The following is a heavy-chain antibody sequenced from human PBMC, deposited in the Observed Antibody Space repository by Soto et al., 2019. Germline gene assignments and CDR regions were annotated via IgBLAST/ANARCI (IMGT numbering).Heavy chain of an antibody. J-gene: IGHJ6*02. CDR2: IIPIFGTA. Sequence: SVKVSCKASGGTFSSYAISCVRQAPGQVLEWMGGIIPIFGTANYAQKFQGRVTITADESTSTAYMELSSLRSEDTAVYYCAREGRYCTNGVCFPGGYYYYGMDVWGQGTTVTSP. D-gene: IGHD2-8*01. CDR1: GGTFSSYA. CDR3: AREGRYCTNGVCFPGGYYYYGMDV. V-gene: IGHV1-69*13.